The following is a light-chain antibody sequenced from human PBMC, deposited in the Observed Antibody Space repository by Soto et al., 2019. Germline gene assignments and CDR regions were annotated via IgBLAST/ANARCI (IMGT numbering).Light chain of an antibody. CDR3: QQYYSTPT. CDR1: QSILYSSNNKNY. CDR2: WAS. V-gene: IGKV4-1*01. Sequence: IVSTQWPDSLALYLGERATINCKSSQSILYSSNNKNYLAWYQQKPGQPPKLLIYWASTRESGVPDRFSGSGSGTDFTLTISSLQAEDVEVYYCQQYYSTPTFGQGTKVDIK. J-gene: IGKJ1*01.